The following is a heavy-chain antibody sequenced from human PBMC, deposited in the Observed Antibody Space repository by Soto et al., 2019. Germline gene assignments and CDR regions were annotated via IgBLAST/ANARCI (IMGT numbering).Heavy chain of an antibody. CDR2: ISYDGSNK. Sequence: QVQLVESGGGVVQPGRSLRLSCAASGFTFSSYGMHWVRQAPGKGLEWVAVISYDGSNKYYADSVKGRFTISRDNSKNTLYLQMNGLRAESTAVYYCAKDSTYYDFLSGENWFDPWGQGTLVTVSS. V-gene: IGHV3-30*18. J-gene: IGHJ5*02. CDR3: AKDSTYYDFLSGENWFDP. CDR1: GFTFSSYG. D-gene: IGHD3-3*01.